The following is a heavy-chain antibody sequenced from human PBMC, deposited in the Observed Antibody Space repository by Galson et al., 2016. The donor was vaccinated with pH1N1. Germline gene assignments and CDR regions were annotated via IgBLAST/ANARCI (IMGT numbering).Heavy chain of an antibody. Sequence: SLRLSCAASGFTFSSYAMSWVRQAPGKGLEWVSFISESGGESYYADSVKGRFTISRDSSKNTLYLQMNSLRPEDTAVYYCARGYPVFSYYGMDVWGQGTTVTVSS. D-gene: IGHD2-15*01. CDR3: ARGYPVFSYYGMDV. CDR2: ISESGGES. J-gene: IGHJ6*02. CDR1: GFTFSSYA. V-gene: IGHV3-23*01.